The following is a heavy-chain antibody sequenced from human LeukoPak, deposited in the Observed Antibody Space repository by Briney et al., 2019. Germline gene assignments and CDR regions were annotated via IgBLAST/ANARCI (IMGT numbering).Heavy chain of an antibody. CDR1: GFTFSYNS. Sequence: PGGSLRLSCAASGFTFSYNSMNWVRQAPGKGLEWVASISISSSYVYYTDSLKGRFTISRDNAKNSLYLQMNSLRAEDTAIYYCASSHSSSWYDYFDYWGQGTLVTVSS. CDR2: ISISSSYV. J-gene: IGHJ4*02. V-gene: IGHV3-21*01. CDR3: ASSHSSSWYDYFDY. D-gene: IGHD6-13*01.